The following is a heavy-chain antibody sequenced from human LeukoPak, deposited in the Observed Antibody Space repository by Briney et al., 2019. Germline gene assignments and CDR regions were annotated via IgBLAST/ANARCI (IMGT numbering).Heavy chain of an antibody. V-gene: IGHV4-30-4*01. CDR3: ARDYLY. CDR2: IYYGGST. Sequence: PSEILSLTCTVSGASISSGNDYWSWIRQPPGKGLEWIGHIYYGGSTYYNPSLKSRLNISVDTSKNQFSLKLNSVTAADTAVYYCARDYLYWGQGTLVIVSS. CDR1: GASISSGNDY. J-gene: IGHJ4*02.